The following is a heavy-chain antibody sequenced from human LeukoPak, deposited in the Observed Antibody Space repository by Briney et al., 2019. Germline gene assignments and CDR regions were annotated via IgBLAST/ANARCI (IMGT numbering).Heavy chain of an antibody. J-gene: IGHJ4*02. Sequence: ASVKVSCKPSGYTFTSYDIYWVRQAPGQGLEGMGWMNPNSGNTGHAQKPEGRDTMTRNTSISTAYMELSSLRSEVTTAYYCARGSHFNSLFSFPYGGERTLVTVSS. D-gene: IGHD3-9*01. V-gene: IGHV1-8*01. CDR2: MNPNSGNT. CDR3: ARGSHFNSLFSFPY. CDR1: GYTFTSYD.